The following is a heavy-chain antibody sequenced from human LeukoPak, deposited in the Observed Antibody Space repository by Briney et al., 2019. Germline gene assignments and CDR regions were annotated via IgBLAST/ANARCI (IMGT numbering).Heavy chain of an antibody. CDR1: GGSFSGYY. D-gene: IGHD3-9*01. Sequence: PSETLSLTCAVYGGSFSGYYWSWIRQPPGKGLEWIGEINHSGSTNYNPSFKSRVTISVDTSKNQFSLKLSSVTAADTAVYYCARSLRYFDKYYFDYWGQGTLVTVSS. V-gene: IGHV4-34*01. J-gene: IGHJ4*02. CDR2: INHSGST. CDR3: ARSLRYFDKYYFDY.